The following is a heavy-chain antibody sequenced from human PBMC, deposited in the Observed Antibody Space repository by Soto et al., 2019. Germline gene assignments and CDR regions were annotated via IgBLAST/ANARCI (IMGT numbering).Heavy chain of an antibody. Sequence: SETLSLTCTVSGASITFGGYSWSWIRQTPGKGLEWIGYINHLETTFYNPSFESRLTLSIDRAKNQFSLKLHSMSAADRAVYFCARGGGSDSFDYWGQGIRGTVS. V-gene: IGHV4-30-2*01. D-gene: IGHD1-26*01. CDR3: ARGGGSDSFDY. CDR2: INHLETT. J-gene: IGHJ4*02. CDR1: GASITFGGYS.